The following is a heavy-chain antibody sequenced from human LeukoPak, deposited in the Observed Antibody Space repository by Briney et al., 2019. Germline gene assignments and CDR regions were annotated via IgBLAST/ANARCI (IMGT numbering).Heavy chain of an antibody. CDR1: GYSFTSYW. Sequence: GESLKISCKGSGYSFTSYWIGWVRQMPGKGLEWMGIIYPDDSDTKYSPSFQGQVTISADKSICTAYLQWSSLKASDTAMYYCARLAFCTNAVCFSNYHYSMDVWGRGTTVTVSS. D-gene: IGHD2-8*01. CDR3: ARLAFCTNAVCFSNYHYSMDV. J-gene: IGHJ6*03. CDR2: IYPDDSDT. V-gene: IGHV5-51*01.